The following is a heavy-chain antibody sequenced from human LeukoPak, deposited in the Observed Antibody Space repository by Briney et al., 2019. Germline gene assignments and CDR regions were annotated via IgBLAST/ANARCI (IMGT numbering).Heavy chain of an antibody. V-gene: IGHV4-59*01. J-gene: IGHJ6*02. D-gene: IGHD3-3*01. CDR3: ARFVIGASGFLEWLYDYYYGMDV. CDR1: GGSISSYY. CDR2: IYYSGST. Sequence: SETLSLTCTVSGGSISSYYWSWIRQPPGKGLEWIGYIYYSGSTNYNPTLKSRVTISVDTSKNQFSLKLSSVTAADTAVYYCARFVIGASGFLEWLYDYYYGMDVWGQGTTVTVSS.